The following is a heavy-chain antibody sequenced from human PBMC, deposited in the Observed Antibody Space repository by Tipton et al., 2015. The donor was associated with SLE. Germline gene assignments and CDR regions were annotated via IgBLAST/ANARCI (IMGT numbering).Heavy chain of an antibody. J-gene: IGHJ3*02. CDR2: IWYDGSNK. CDR1: GFTFSSYG. Sequence: RSLRLSCAASGFTFSSYGMHWVRQAPGKGLEWVAVIWYDGSNKYYADSVKGRFTISRDNSKNTLYLQMNSLRAEDTAVYYCARGGLSSGWYDAFDIWGQGTMVTVSS. CDR3: ARGGLSSGWYDAFDI. D-gene: IGHD6-19*01. V-gene: IGHV3-33*01.